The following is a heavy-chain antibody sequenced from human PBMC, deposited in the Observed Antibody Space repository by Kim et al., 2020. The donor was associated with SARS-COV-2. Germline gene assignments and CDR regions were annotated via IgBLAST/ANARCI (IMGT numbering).Heavy chain of an antibody. CDR1: GYTFTSYY. D-gene: IGHD3-3*01. V-gene: IGHV1-46*01. CDR3: ARDPTLTISDPWDYYYYMDV. CDR2: INPSGGST. Sequence: ASVKVSCKASGYTFTSYYMHWVRQAPGQGLEWMGIINPSGGSTSYAQKFQGRVTMTRDTSTSTVYMELSSLRSEDTAVYYCARDPTLTISDPWDYYYYMDVWGKGTTVTVSS. J-gene: IGHJ6*03.